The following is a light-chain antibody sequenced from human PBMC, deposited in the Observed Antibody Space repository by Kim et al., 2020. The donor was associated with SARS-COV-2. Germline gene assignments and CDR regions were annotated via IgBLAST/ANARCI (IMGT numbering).Light chain of an antibody. CDR2: DAS. CDR1: QSVSSY. J-gene: IGKJ1*01. CDR3: QQRSNWPGT. Sequence: LSQWERATLSCRASQSVSSYLAWYQQKPGQAPRLLIYDASTRATGIPARFSGSGSGTDFTLTISSLAPEDFAVYYCQQRSNWPGTFGQGTKVEIK. V-gene: IGKV3-11*01.